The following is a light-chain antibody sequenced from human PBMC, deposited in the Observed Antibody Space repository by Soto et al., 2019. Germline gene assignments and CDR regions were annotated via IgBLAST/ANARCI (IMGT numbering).Light chain of an antibody. Sequence: DIQMTQSPSTLSASVRDRVTITCRASQSISSWLAWYQQKPGKAPNLLIYHASSLESGVPSRFSGSGSGTEFTLTISSLQPEDFATYYCQQYNSYPWTFGQGTKVDIK. CDR1: QSISSW. CDR3: QQYNSYPWT. V-gene: IGKV1-5*01. CDR2: HAS. J-gene: IGKJ1*01.